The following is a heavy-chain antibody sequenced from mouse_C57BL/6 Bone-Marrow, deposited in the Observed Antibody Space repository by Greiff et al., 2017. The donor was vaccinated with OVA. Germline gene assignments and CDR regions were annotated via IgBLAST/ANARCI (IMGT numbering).Heavy chain of an antibody. CDR2: INYDGSST. CDR1: GFTFSDYY. CDR3: ARDRYDGYYYFDY. D-gene: IGHD2-3*01. J-gene: IGHJ2*01. Sequence: EVQRVESEGGLVQPGRSMKLSCTASGFTFSDYYMAWVRQVPEKGLEWVANINYDGSSTYYLDSLKSRFIISRDNAKNILYLQMSSLKSEDTATYYCARDRYDGYYYFDYWGQGTTLTVSS. V-gene: IGHV5-16*01.